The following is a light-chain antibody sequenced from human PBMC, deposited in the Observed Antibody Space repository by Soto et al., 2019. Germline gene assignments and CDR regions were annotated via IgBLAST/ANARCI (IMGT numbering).Light chain of an antibody. V-gene: IGKV1-12*01. CDR3: QQANSFPTFT. J-gene: IGKJ3*01. Sequence: DIQMTQSPSSVSASVGDRVTITCRASQGISRWLAWYQQKPGEAPKLLIYSASRLQGGVPSRFSGSGSGTDFTLTISSLQPEDFATYFCQQANSFPTFTFGPGTKVDI. CDR1: QGISRW. CDR2: SAS.